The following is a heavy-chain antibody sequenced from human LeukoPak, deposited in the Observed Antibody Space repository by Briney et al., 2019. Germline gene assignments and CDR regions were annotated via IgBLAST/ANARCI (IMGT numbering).Heavy chain of an antibody. CDR2: ISYDGSNK. CDR1: GFTFSSYG. D-gene: IGHD6-13*01. J-gene: IGHJ4*02. CDR3: AKGYSSRYYFDY. V-gene: IGHV3-30*18. Sequence: GGSLRLSCAASGFTFSSYGMHWVRQAPGKGLEWAAVISYDGSNKYYADSVKGRFTISRDNSKDTLYLQMNSLRAEDTAVYYCAKGYSSRYYFDYWGQGTLVTVSS.